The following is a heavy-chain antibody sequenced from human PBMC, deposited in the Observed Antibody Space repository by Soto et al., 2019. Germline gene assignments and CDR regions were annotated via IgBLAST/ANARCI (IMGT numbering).Heavy chain of an antibody. CDR1: GFTFSNYS. CDR3: ARETQWLNWFDP. D-gene: IGHD6-19*01. CDR2: ISSSTI. J-gene: IGHJ5*02. Sequence: EVQLVESGGGLVQPGGSLRLSCAASGFTFSNYSMNWVRQAPGKGLEWVSYISSSTIYYEDSVKGRFTISRDNAKNSLYLQMNSLRAEDTAVYYCARETQWLNWFDPWGQGTLVTVSS. V-gene: IGHV3-48*01.